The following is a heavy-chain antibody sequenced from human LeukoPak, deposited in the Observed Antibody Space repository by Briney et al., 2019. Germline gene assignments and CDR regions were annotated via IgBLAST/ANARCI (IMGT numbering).Heavy chain of an antibody. CDR3: ARGFLGDYFGSGSYYVFDY. CDR1: GGSISSGSYY. J-gene: IGHJ4*02. CDR2: FYTSGST. D-gene: IGHD3-10*01. Sequence: PSETLSLTCTVSGGSISSGSYYWNWIRQPTGKGLEWIGRFYTSGSTKYNPSLKSRVTMSEDTSKNQFSLKLSSVTAADTAVYYCARGFLGDYFGSGSYYVFDYWGQGTLVTVSS. V-gene: IGHV4-61*02.